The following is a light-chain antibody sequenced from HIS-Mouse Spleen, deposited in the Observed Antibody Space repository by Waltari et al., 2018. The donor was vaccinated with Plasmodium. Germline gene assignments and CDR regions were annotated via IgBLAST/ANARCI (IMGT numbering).Light chain of an antibody. CDR3: QQLNSYPYT. Sequence: DIQLTQSPSFLSASVGDRVPITCRASKGISSYLAWYQQKPGKAPKLLIYAASTLQSGVPSRFSGSGSGTEFTLTISSLQPEDFATYYCQQLNSYPYTFGQGTKLEIK. J-gene: IGKJ2*01. V-gene: IGKV1-9*01. CDR1: KGISSY. CDR2: AAS.